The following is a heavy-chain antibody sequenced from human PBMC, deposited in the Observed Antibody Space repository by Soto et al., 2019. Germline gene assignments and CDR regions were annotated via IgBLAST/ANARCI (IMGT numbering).Heavy chain of an antibody. CDR2: ISSSGSTI. J-gene: IGHJ2*01. D-gene: IGHD3-16*01. V-gene: IGHV3-11*01. CDR3: GRGGGLSRGYFDL. Sequence: QVQLVESGGGLVKPGGSLRLSCAASGFTFSDYYMSWIRQAPGKGLEWVSYISSSGSTIYYADSVKGRFTISRDNPKNSLELEVDGLRAVCTAVYYCGRGGGLSRGYFDLWGRGTLVTVSS. CDR1: GFTFSDYY.